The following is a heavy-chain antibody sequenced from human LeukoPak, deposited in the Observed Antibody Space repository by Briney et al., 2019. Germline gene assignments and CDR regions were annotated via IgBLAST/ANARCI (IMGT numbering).Heavy chain of an antibody. V-gene: IGHV1-18*04. Sequence: ASVKVSCKASGYTFTSFGISWVRQAPGQGLEWMGWISAYNGNTNFAQKFQGRVTMITDTSTSTAYMEVRSLRSVDTAMFYCVRDLGHQAVGIFFDFWDQGALVTVSS. CDR1: GYTFTSFG. CDR2: ISAYNGNT. J-gene: IGHJ4*02. D-gene: IGHD6-19*01. CDR3: VRDLGHQAVGIFFDF.